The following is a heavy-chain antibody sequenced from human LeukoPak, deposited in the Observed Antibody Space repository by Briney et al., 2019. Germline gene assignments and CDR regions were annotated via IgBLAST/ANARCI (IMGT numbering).Heavy chain of an antibody. J-gene: IGHJ4*02. CDR3: ARDHPHPYYYDSSGYPPYFDY. V-gene: IGHV1-69*13. CDR1: GGTFSNYA. Sequence: SVKVSCKASGGTFSNYAISWVRQAPGQGLEWMGGIIPLFGTANYAQKFQGRVTITADESTSTAYMELSSLRSEDTAVYYCARDHPHPYYYDSSGYPPYFDYWGQGTLVTVSS. CDR2: IIPLFGTA. D-gene: IGHD3-22*01.